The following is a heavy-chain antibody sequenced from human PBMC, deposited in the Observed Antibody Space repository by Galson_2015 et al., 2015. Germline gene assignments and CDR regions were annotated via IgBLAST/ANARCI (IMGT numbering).Heavy chain of an antibody. Sequence: SADSAEGRFTISRDNSKNTLYRQMNRLRAEDTAVYYCAKSGDSMVRGVIMVDYMHVWGKGTTVTVSS. J-gene: IGHJ6*03. CDR3: AKSGDSMVRGVIMVDYMHV. D-gene: IGHD3-10*01. V-gene: IGHV3-30*02.